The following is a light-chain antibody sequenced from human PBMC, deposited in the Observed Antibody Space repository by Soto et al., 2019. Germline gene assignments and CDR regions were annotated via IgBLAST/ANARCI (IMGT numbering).Light chain of an antibody. J-gene: IGKJ5*01. CDR3: QLYGSSLFT. V-gene: IGKV3-20*01. Sequence: IVLTQSPGTLSLSPGERATLSCRASQTIRSSYLAWYQQKPGQAPRLLIYGTSSRAPGIPGRFSGSGSGTDFTLTISRLEPEDFAVYYCQLYGSSLFTFGQGTRLEIK. CDR1: QTIRSSY. CDR2: GTS.